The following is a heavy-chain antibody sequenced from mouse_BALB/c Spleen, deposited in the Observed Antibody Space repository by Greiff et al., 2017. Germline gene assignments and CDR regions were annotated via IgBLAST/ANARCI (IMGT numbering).Heavy chain of an antibody. CDR1: GFSLSTSGMG. CDR2: IYWDDDK. CDR3: ARSYRHPWFAY. Sequence: QVTLNVSGPGILQPSQTLSLTCSFSGFSLSTSGMGLSWIRQPSGKGLEWLAHIYWDDDKRYNPSLKCRLTISKDTSSNQVFLKITSVGTADTATYYCARSYRHPWFAYWGQGTLVTVSA. V-gene: IGHV8-12*01. D-gene: IGHD2-14*01. J-gene: IGHJ3*01.